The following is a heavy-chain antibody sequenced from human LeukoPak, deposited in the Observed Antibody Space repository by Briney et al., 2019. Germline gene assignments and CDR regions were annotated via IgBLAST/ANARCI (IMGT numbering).Heavy chain of an antibody. J-gene: IGHJ4*02. Sequence: SKTLSLTCAVYGGSFSGYYWSWIRRPPGKGLKWIGEINHSGSTNYNPSLKSRVTISVDTSKNQFSLKLSSVTAADTAVYYCASRGYLAAAGTGNLDYWGQGTLVTVSS. CDR2: INHSGST. CDR1: GGSFSGYY. D-gene: IGHD6-13*01. V-gene: IGHV4-34*01. CDR3: ASRGYLAAAGTGNLDY.